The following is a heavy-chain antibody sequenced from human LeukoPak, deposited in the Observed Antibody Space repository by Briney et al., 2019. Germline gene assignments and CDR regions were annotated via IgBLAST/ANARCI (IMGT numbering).Heavy chain of an antibody. Sequence: RTSETLSLTCTVSGGSISSYYWSWIRQPPGKGLEWIGYIYYSGSTNYNPSLKSRVTISVDTSKNQFSLKLSSVTAADTAVYYCARGIAYYSPFDYWGQGTLVTVSS. V-gene: IGHV4-59*01. J-gene: IGHJ4*02. CDR1: GGSISSYY. D-gene: IGHD3-3*01. CDR3: ARGIAYYSPFDY. CDR2: IYYSGST.